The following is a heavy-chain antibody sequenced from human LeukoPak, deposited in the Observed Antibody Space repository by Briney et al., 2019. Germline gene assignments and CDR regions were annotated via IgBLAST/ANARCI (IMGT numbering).Heavy chain of an antibody. CDR1: GFTFSSFG. CDR3: TKFFLGRRDYVWESYRYLAFDI. J-gene: IGHJ3*02. D-gene: IGHD3-16*02. Sequence: GGSLRLSCVASGFTFSSFGMRWVRQAPEKGLEWVSAISGSGGTTYYADSVKGRFTISRDNSKKTMYLQMNSLKTEDTAVYYCTKFFLGRRDYVWESYRYLAFDIWGHGTMVTVSS. CDR2: ISGSGGTT. V-gene: IGHV3-23*01.